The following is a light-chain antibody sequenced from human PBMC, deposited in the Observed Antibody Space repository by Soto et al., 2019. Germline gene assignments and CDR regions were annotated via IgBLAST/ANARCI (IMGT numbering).Light chain of an antibody. CDR1: QSINRE. V-gene: IGKV1-39*01. CDR2: GAS. Sequence: DIQMTQSPSSLSASVGDRVTITCRASQSINRELNWYQQKAGKAPKLVIYGASSLESGVPSRFSGRGSGTDFTLTITSLQPEDFATYYCQQSYSPVRNIFGQGTKLEI. CDR3: QQSYSPVRNI. J-gene: IGKJ2*01.